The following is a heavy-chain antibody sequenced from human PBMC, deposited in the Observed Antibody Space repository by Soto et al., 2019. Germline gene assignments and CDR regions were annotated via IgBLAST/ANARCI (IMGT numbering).Heavy chain of an antibody. J-gene: IGHJ1*01. CDR1: GGSISSYY. V-gene: IGHV4-59*01. Sequence: SETLSLTCTVSGGSISSYYWSWIRQPPGKGLEWIGYIYYSGSTNYNPSLKSRVIISVDTSKNQFSLKLSSVTAADTAVYYCARDTYGYYYDSSGPTGLFQHWGQGTLVTVSS. D-gene: IGHD3-22*01. CDR2: IYYSGST. CDR3: ARDTYGYYYDSSGPTGLFQH.